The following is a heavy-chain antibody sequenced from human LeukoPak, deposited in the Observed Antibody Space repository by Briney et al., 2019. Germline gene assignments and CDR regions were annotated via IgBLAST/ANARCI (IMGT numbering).Heavy chain of an antibody. CDR1: GFTFSNYG. CDR3: ARDRFPHDDAHYGMDV. CDR2: MWVWNDGSNE. Sequence: GGSLRLSCTAAGFTFSNYGMHWVRQAPGKGLEWVAVMWVWNDGSNEYYADSGKGRFTIARDNSKNTLYLQMVSLRAEDTADYYCARDRFPHDDAHYGMDVWGQGTTVTVSS. D-gene: IGHD3-16*01. V-gene: IGHV3-33*01. J-gene: IGHJ6*02.